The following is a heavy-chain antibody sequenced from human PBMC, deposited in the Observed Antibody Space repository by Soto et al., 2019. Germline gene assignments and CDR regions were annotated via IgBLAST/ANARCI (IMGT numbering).Heavy chain of an antibody. CDR2: IKQDGSEK. J-gene: IGHJ6*02. V-gene: IGHV3-7*03. D-gene: IGHD5-18*01. CDR1: GFTFSSDW. Sequence: PGGSLRLSCAASGFTFSSDWMSWVRQAPGKGLEWVANIKQDGSEKYYVDSVKGRFTISRDNAKNSLYLQMNSLRAEDTAVYYCARSTAMVDYYYYYGMDVWGQGTTVTVSS. CDR3: ARSTAMVDYYYYYGMDV.